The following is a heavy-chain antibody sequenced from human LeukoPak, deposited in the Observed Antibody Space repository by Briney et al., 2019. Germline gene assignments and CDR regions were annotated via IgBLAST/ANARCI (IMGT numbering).Heavy chain of an antibody. CDR3: AREPFEAGFDY. D-gene: IGHD3-16*01. Sequence: ASVKVSCKASGYTFTGYYMHWVRQAPGQGLEWMGWINPNSGGTKYAQKFQGRVTMTRDTSISTAYMDLSRLRSDDTAVYYCAREPFEAGFDYWGQGTLVTVSS. CDR2: INPNSGGT. J-gene: IGHJ4*02. V-gene: IGHV1-2*02. CDR1: GYTFTGYY.